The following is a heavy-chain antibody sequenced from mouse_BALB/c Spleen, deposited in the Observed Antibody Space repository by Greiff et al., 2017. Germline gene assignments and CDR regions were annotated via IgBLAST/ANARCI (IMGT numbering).Heavy chain of an antibody. Sequence: EVKLEESGGGLVKPGGSLKLSCAASGFTFSSYAMSWVRQSPEKRLEWVAEISSGGSYTYYPDTVTGRFTISRDNAKNTLYLEMSSLRSEDTAMYYCARGTMITNYYAMDYWGQGTSVTVSS. D-gene: IGHD2-4*01. CDR1: GFTFSSYA. CDR2: ISSGGSYT. CDR3: ARGTMITNYYAMDY. V-gene: IGHV5-9-4*01. J-gene: IGHJ4*01.